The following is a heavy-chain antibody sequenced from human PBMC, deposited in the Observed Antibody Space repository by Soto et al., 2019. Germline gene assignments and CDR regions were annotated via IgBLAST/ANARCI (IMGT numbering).Heavy chain of an antibody. D-gene: IGHD6-13*01. CDR1: GGSISSYC. CDR3: ARDRWIAAAGTDYSSYSGMDV. CDR2: IYYSGST. Sequence: SETLSVTCPVSGGSISSYCWRWIRQPPGKGLEWIGYIYYSGSTNYNPSLKSRVTISVDTSKTQFSLKLSSVPAADTAVYYCARDRWIAAAGTDYSSYSGMDVWGKGTTVT. V-gene: IGHV4-59*01. J-gene: IGHJ6*04.